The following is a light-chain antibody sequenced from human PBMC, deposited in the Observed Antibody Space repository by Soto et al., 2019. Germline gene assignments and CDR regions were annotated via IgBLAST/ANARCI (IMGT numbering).Light chain of an antibody. CDR1: QSISSW. Sequence: DIQMAQAPSTLASSLGGRGTITCRASQSISSWLAWYQQQPGTAPKLLIYAASSLESGVPSRFSGSGSGTEFPLTISSLQPDDFATYYCQQYNSFWTFGQGTKVDIK. CDR3: QQYNSFWT. V-gene: IGKV1-5*01. CDR2: AAS. J-gene: IGKJ1*01.